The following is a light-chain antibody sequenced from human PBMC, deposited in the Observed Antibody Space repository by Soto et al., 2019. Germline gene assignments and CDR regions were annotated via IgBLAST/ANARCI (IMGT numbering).Light chain of an antibody. Sequence: EIVMTQSPATLSVSPGERATLSCRAIQSLTTNLAWYQQKPGQAPRLLIYGASTRATGIPDRFSGSGSGTDSTLTISRLEPEDFAVYYCQQRSNRITVGQGTRLEIK. CDR3: QQRSNRIT. J-gene: IGKJ5*01. CDR2: GAS. CDR1: QSLTTN. V-gene: IGKV3-15*01.